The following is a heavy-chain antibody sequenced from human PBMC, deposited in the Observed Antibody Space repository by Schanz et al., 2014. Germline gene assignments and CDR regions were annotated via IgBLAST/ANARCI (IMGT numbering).Heavy chain of an antibody. J-gene: IGHJ4*02. V-gene: IGHV1-46*01. CDR1: GYTFISYF. CDR3: ARGGAYRSPSPVFYFDY. Sequence: QVQLVQSGAEVKKPGASVKVSCKASGYTFISYFIHWVRQAPGQGLEWMGIINPTGGSTSYAQRFQGRVTMTRTISESTAYMELSSLRSEDTAVYYCARGGAYRSPSPVFYFDYWGQGTLVTVSS. D-gene: IGHD6-6*01. CDR2: INPTGGST.